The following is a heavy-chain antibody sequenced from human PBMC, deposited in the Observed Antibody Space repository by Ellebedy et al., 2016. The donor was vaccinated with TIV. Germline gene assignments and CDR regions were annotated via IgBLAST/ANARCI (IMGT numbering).Heavy chain of an antibody. CDR3: ARDPFYEPFDY. D-gene: IGHD3-3*01. V-gene: IGHV3-23*01. Sequence: GESLKISCAASGFTVSSNYMSWVRQAPGKGLEWVSAISGSGGSTYYADSVKGRFTISRDNSKNTLYLQMNSLRAEDTAVYYCARDPFYEPFDYWGQGALVTVSS. CDR1: GFTVSSNY. J-gene: IGHJ4*02. CDR2: ISGSGGST.